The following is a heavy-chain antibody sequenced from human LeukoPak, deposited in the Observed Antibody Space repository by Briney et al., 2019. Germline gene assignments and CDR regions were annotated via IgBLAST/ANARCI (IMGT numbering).Heavy chain of an antibody. J-gene: IGHJ4*02. CDR1: GGSMINYY. Sequence: SETLSLTCTMSGGSMINYYWGWIRKTPGKGLEPLGYIFYSGVTDYNPSLKSRLTISIDTSKSQFSLNLNSVTAADTAVYYCARLGSQLWRYFDCWGQGTLVTVSS. CDR3: ARLGSQLWRYFDC. D-gene: IGHD5-18*01. CDR2: IFYSGVT. V-gene: IGHV4-59*01.